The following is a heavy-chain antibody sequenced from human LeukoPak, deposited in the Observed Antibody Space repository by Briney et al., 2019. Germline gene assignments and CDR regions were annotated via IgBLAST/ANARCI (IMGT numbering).Heavy chain of an antibody. Sequence: SAKVSCKPSGGTFSTYAISWVRQAPGQGLEWMGRLIPIFGTVNYAQNFQGRVTITTDESTSTAYMELSSLRSEDTAVYYCASEENWFDPWGQGTLVTVSS. CDR1: GGTFSTYA. CDR2: LIPIFGTV. CDR3: ASEENWFDP. V-gene: IGHV1-69*05. J-gene: IGHJ5*02.